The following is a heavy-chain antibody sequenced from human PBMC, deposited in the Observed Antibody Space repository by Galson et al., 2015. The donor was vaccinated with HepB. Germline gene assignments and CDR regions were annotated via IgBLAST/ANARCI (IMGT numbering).Heavy chain of an antibody. Sequence: SLRLSCAASGFTFSSYSMNWVRQAPGKGLEWVSSISSSSSYIYYADSVKGRFTISRDNAKNSLYLQMNSLRAEDTAVYYCARDGFAGSGSQRGWFDPWGQGTLVTASS. D-gene: IGHD3-10*01. J-gene: IGHJ5*02. CDR1: GFTFSSYS. CDR3: ARDGFAGSGSQRGWFDP. CDR2: ISSSSSYI. V-gene: IGHV3-21*01.